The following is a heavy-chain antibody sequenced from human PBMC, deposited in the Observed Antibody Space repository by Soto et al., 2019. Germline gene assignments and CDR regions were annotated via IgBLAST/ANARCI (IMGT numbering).Heavy chain of an antibody. Sequence: QVQLQESGPGLVKPSETLSLTCTVSGGSISSYYWSWIRQPPGKGLEWIGYIYYSGSTNYNPSLKSRVTISVDTSKNPFSLKLSSVTAADTAVYYCARSKEMATPYFDYWGQGTLVTVSS. V-gene: IGHV4-59*01. CDR2: IYYSGST. D-gene: IGHD5-12*01. J-gene: IGHJ4*02. CDR1: GGSISSYY. CDR3: ARSKEMATPYFDY.